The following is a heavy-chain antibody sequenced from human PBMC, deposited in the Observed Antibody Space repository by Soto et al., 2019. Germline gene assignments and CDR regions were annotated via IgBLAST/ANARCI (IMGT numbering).Heavy chain of an antibody. CDR2: IIPISGTT. CDR3: ARVRCFNGLCHTADYGMDV. Sequence: VASVKVSCKASGDVFRSYGINWVRQAPGQGIEWMGGIIPISGTTNYAQKFQGRVAITADESTDTVYMELSRLRSEDTAVYFCARVRCFNGLCHTADYGMDVWGQGTTVTVSS. D-gene: IGHD2-8*01. J-gene: IGHJ6*02. V-gene: IGHV1-69*13. CDR1: GDVFRSYG.